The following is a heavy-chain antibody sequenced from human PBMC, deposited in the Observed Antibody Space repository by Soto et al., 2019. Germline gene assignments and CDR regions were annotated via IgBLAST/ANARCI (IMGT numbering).Heavy chain of an antibody. CDR3: ASIPPRSYPPP. Sequence: QVQLQESGPGLVKPSQTLSLTCTVSGGSISSGGYYWSWIRQHPGKGLEWIGYIYYSGSTYYNPSLKNRVTTSVDTSKNRFSLKLSSVTAADTAVYYCASIPPRSYPPPWGQGTLVTVSS. V-gene: IGHV4-31*03. D-gene: IGHD2-2*01. J-gene: IGHJ1*01. CDR1: GGSISSGGYY. CDR2: IYYSGST.